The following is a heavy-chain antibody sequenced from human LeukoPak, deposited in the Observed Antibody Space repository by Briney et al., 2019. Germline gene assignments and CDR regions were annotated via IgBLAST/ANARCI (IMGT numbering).Heavy chain of an antibody. CDR3: AKPGSSSWYGHFDY. V-gene: IGHV3-48*01. D-gene: IGHD6-13*01. CDR1: GFTFSSYS. CDR2: FSSSSSTI. Sequence: PGGSLRLSCAASGFTFSSYSMNWARQAPGKGRGWVSYFSSSSSTIYYADSVKGRFTISRDNAKNSLYLQMNSLRAEDTAVYYCAKPGSSSWYGHFDYWGQGTLVTVSS. J-gene: IGHJ4*02.